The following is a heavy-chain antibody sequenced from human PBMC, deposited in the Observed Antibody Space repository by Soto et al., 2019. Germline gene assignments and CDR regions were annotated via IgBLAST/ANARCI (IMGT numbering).Heavy chain of an antibody. V-gene: IGHV3-30*18. J-gene: IGHJ5*02. CDR3: ANPGKWFDP. CDR2: ISYDGSNK. CDR1: GFTFSSYG. D-gene: IGHD3-10*01. Sequence: GGSLRLSCAASGFTFSSYGMHWVRQAPGKGLEWVAVISYDGSNKYYADSVKGRFTISRDNSKNTLYLQMNSLRAEDTAVYYCANPGKWFDPWGQGTLVTVSS.